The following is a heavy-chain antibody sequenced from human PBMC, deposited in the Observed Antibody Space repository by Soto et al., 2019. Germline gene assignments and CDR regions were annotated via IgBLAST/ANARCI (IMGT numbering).Heavy chain of an antibody. CDR1: GFTFNSYW. Sequence: EVQLVESGGGLVQPGGSLRLSCAASGFTFNSYWMHWVRQAPGKGLVWVSRINGDGSSADYADSVKGRFTVSRDNAKNTQYLEMNSLRAEDTAVYVCTRDERRLQRHDPFDMWGQVTVVTVSS. V-gene: IGHV3-74*01. CDR2: INGDGSSA. CDR3: TRDERRLQRHDPFDM. J-gene: IGHJ3*02. D-gene: IGHD1-1*01.